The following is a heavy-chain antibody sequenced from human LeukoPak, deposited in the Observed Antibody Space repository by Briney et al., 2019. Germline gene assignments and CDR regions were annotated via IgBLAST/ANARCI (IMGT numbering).Heavy chain of an antibody. CDR1: GGSFSGYY. Sequence: SETLSLTCAVYGGSFSGYYWSWIRQPPGKGLEWIGEINHSGSTNYNPSLKSRVTISVDTSKNQFSLKLSSVTAADTAVYYCARGVIELLWFGEFLNWFDPWGQGTLVTVSS. J-gene: IGHJ5*02. V-gene: IGHV4-34*01. CDR2: INHSGST. D-gene: IGHD3-10*01. CDR3: ARGVIELLWFGEFLNWFDP.